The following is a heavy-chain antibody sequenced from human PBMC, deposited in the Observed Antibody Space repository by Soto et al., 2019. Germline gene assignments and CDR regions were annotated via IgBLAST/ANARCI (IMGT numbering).Heavy chain of an antibody. CDR3: ARDRNSGVTTTSRYFDL. V-gene: IGHV3-48*01. CDR1: GFTFSSYS. Sequence: GGSLRLSCAASGFTFSSYSMNWVRQAPGKGLEWVSYISSSSSTIYYADSVKGRFTISRDNAKNSLYLQMNSLRAEDTAVYYCARDRNSGVTTTSRYFDLWGRGTLVTVSS. CDR2: ISSSSSTI. J-gene: IGHJ2*01. D-gene: IGHD4-17*01.